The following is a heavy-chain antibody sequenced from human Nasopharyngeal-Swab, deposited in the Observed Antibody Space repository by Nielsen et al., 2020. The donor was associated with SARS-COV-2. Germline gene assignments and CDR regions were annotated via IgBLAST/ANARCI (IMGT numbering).Heavy chain of an antibody. CDR3: ARSIAAAVFDY. D-gene: IGHD6-13*01. J-gene: IGHJ4*02. Sequence: AAVKVSCKASGYTFTSYYMHWVRQAPGQGLEWMGIINPSGGSTSYAQKFQGRVTMTRDTSTSTVYMELSSLRSEDTAVYYCARSIAAAVFDYWGQGTLVTVSS. V-gene: IGHV1-46*01. CDR2: INPSGGST. CDR1: GYTFTSYY.